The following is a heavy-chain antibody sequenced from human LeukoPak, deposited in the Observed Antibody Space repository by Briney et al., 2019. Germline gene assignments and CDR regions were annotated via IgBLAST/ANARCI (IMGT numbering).Heavy chain of an antibody. Sequence: SETLSLTCAVYGGSFSGYYWSWIRQPPGKGLEWIGEINHSGSTNYNPSLKSRVTISVDTSKNQFSLKLSSVTAADTAVYYCARFYYDSSGYVSFDYWGQGTPVTVSS. CDR2: INHSGST. CDR3: ARFYYDSSGYVSFDY. CDR1: GGSFSGYY. D-gene: IGHD3-22*01. V-gene: IGHV4-34*01. J-gene: IGHJ4*02.